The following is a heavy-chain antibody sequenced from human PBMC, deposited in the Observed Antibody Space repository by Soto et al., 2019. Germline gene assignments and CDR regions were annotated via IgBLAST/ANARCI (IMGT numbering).Heavy chain of an antibody. V-gene: IGHV4-59*08. J-gene: IGHJ4*02. CDR3: ARLQDYYDSSGFDY. CDR2: IYYRGNT. D-gene: IGHD3-22*01. Sequence: SETLSLTCTVSGGSMSPYYWSWIRQPPGKGLEWIANIYYRGNTNYNPSFESRVTISIDTSKNQFSLKLSSVTAADTAVYYCARLQDYYDSSGFDYWGQGTLVTVSS. CDR1: GGSMSPYY.